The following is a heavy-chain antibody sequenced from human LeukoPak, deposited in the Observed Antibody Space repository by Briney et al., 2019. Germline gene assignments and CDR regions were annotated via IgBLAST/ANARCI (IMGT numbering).Heavy chain of an antibody. Sequence: ASVKVSCKASGYTFTSYDINWVRQATGQGLEWMGWMNPNSGNTGYAQKFQGRVTITRNTSISTAYMELSSLRSEDTAVYYCAIYGDYSYYYYYGMDVWGQGTTVTVSS. D-gene: IGHD4-17*01. CDR3: AIYGDYSYYYYYGMDV. V-gene: IGHV1-8*03. CDR1: GYTFTSYD. CDR2: MNPNSGNT. J-gene: IGHJ6*02.